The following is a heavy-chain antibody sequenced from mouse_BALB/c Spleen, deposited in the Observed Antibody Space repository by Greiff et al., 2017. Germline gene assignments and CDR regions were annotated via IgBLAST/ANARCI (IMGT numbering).Heavy chain of an antibody. D-gene: IGHD2-1*01. Sequence: VKLVESGAELVRPGSSVKISCKASGYAFSSYWMNWVKQRPGQGLEWIGQIYPGDGDTNYNGKFKGKATLTADKSSSTAYMQLSSLTSEDSAVYFCATFYYGNYDYAMDYWGQGTSVTVSS. V-gene: IGHV1-80*01. CDR2: IYPGDGDT. CDR3: ATFYYGNYDYAMDY. J-gene: IGHJ4*01. CDR1: GYAFSSYW.